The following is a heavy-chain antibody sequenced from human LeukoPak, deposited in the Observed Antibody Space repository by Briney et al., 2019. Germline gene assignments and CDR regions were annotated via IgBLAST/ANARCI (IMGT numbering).Heavy chain of an antibody. Sequence: GGSLRLSCAASGLTFSNYAMSWVRQAPGMGLECVSTISGSGGSTYYADSVKGRFTLSRDNSTNTMYLQMNTLRAEDTAVYYCAKNLWFGELLLGGAFDMWGQGTMVTVSS. V-gene: IGHV3-23*01. J-gene: IGHJ3*02. D-gene: IGHD3-10*01. CDR1: GLTFSNYA. CDR3: AKNLWFGELLLGGAFDM. CDR2: ISGSGGST.